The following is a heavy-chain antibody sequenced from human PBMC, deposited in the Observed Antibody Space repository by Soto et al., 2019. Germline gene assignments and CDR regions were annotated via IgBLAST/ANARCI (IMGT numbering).Heavy chain of an antibody. CDR1: GYTFTDYD. CDR2: MNPHTGNT. D-gene: IGHD3-16*01. J-gene: IGHJ5*02. CDR3: ARGRFRRTWFDP. Sequence: QVQLVQSGAEVKKPGASVKVSCKASGYTFTDYDIHWVRQATGQGLEWMGWMNPHTGNTGQSKQFQGRVTMTRDPSISTAYMEMSSLRSEDPAVYYWARGRFRRTWFDPWGQGTLVTVSS. V-gene: IGHV1-8*01.